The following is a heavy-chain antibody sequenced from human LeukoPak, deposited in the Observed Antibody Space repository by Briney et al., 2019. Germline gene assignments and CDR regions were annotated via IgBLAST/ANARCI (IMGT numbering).Heavy chain of an antibody. CDR1: GYSFTNYW. CDR3: ARAAGRDGYNYPYDAFDI. V-gene: IGHV5-51*01. Sequence: GESLKISCKGSGYSFTNYWIGWVRQMPGKGLEWMGIIYPGDSDTRYSPSFQGQVTISADKSISTAYLQWSSLKASDTAMYYCARAAGRDGYNYPYDAFDIWGQGTMVTVSS. D-gene: IGHD5-24*01. CDR2: IYPGDSDT. J-gene: IGHJ3*02.